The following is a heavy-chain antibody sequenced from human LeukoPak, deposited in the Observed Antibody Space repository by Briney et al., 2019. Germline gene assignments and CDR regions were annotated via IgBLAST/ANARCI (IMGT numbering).Heavy chain of an antibody. Sequence: GESLKISCKGSGYSFTSYWIGWVRQMTGQGLEWMGIIDPDDSDTRYSPSFQGQVTISADKSISTAYLQWSSLKATDTAMYYCARQGEPWIQLWSAAIDYWGHGTPVTVSS. D-gene: IGHD5-18*01. V-gene: IGHV5-51*01. CDR1: GYSFTSYW. CDR2: IDPDDSDT. CDR3: ARQGEPWIQLWSAAIDY. J-gene: IGHJ4*01.